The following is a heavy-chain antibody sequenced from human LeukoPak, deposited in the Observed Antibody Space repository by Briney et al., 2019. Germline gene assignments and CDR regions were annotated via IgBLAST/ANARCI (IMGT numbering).Heavy chain of an antibody. Sequence: PGRSLRLSCAASGFTLSSYGMHWVSQAPGKGLEWVAVISYDGSNKYCADSVKGRFTISRDNSKNTLYLQMNSLRAEDTAVYYCAKQSGADRGHLDFWGEGTLVTVSS. CDR2: ISYDGSNK. D-gene: IGHD4/OR15-4a*01. V-gene: IGHV3-30*18. CDR3: AKQSGADRGHLDF. CDR1: GFTLSSYG. J-gene: IGHJ4*02.